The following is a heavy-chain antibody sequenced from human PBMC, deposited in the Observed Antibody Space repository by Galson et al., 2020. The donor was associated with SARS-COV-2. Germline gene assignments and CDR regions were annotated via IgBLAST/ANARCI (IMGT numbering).Heavy chain of an antibody. CDR1: GYSITNDYW. V-gene: IGHV4-38-2*01. J-gene: IGHJ3*02. Sequence: SETLSLTCGVSGYSITNDYWWGWIRLAPGKGLEWIGSIYHNGDTHYSPSLKSRITISVETSTNQFSLKLTSVTAADTAAYYCARQIGSGRWGFDIWGQGTMVTVSS. CDR3: ARQIGSGRWGFDI. CDR2: IYHNGDT. D-gene: IGHD6-19*01.